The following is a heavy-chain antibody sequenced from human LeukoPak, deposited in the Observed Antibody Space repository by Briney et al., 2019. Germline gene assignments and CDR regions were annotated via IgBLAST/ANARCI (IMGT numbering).Heavy chain of an antibody. Sequence: SETLSLTCTVPGGPVSSSDYYWGWIRQPPGKGLEWIGNIYYSGSTYYNPSLKSRVTISVDTSQNQFSLKLSSVTAADTAVYYCARRHYCTNGVCQVSWFDPWGQGTLVTVSS. D-gene: IGHD2-8*01. CDR1: GGPVSSSDYY. V-gene: IGHV4-39*01. CDR2: IYYSGST. J-gene: IGHJ5*02. CDR3: ARRHYCTNGVCQVSWFDP.